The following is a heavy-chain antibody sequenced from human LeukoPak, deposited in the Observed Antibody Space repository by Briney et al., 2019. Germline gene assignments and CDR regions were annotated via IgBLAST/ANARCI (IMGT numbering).Heavy chain of an antibody. V-gene: IGHV4-59*08. CDR1: GGSIISYY. CDR3: ARHSSSTTYYYMDV. Sequence: SETLSLTCTVSGGSIISYYWSWMRQPPGKGLEWIGYIYYSGSTNYNPSLESRVTISVDTSKSQFSLKLSSVTAADTAVYYCARHSSSTTYYYMDVWGKGTTVTVSS. CDR2: IYYSGST. D-gene: IGHD2-2*01. J-gene: IGHJ6*03.